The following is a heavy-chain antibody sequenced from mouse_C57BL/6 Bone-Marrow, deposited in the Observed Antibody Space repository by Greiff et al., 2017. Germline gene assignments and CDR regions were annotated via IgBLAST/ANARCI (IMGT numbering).Heavy chain of an antibody. J-gene: IGHJ4*01. D-gene: IGHD2-4*01. Sequence: QVQLQQPGAELVKPGASVKLSCKASGYTFTNYWMHWVKQRPGQGLEWIGMMHPNGGSPDYNEKFKSEATRSVDKSSRTAYMVLSSLTSEDSAVYYCARSYDYDGYTMDYWGQGTSVTVSA. CDR1: GYTFTNYW. V-gene: IGHV1-64*01. CDR2: MHPNGGSP. CDR3: ARSYDYDGYTMDY.